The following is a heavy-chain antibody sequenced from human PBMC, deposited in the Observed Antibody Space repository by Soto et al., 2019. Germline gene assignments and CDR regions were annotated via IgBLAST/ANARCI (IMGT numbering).Heavy chain of an antibody. V-gene: IGHV4-31*03. CDR3: ARSPEATVTAFDY. Sequence: QVQLQESGPGLVKPSQTLSLTCTVSGGSISSGGYYWSWIRQHPGKGLEWIGYIYYSGRTYYNQSLKSRVTISVDTSKNQFSLKLSSVTAADTAVYYCARSPEATVTAFDYWGQGTLVTVSS. CDR1: GGSISSGGYY. D-gene: IGHD4-17*01. J-gene: IGHJ4*02. CDR2: IYYSGRT.